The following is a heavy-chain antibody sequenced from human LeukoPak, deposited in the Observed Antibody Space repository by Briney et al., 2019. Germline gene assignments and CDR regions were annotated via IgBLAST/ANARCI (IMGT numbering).Heavy chain of an antibody. V-gene: IGHV3-11*01. CDR1: GFTFSDYY. Sequence: PGGSLRLSCAASGFTFSDYYMSWIRQAPGKGLEWVSYISSSGSTIYYADSVKGRFTISRDNAKNSLYLQMNSLRAEDTAVYYCAKDRDSSSLFQHWGQGTLVTVSS. J-gene: IGHJ1*01. D-gene: IGHD6-13*01. CDR2: ISSSGSTI. CDR3: AKDRDSSSLFQH.